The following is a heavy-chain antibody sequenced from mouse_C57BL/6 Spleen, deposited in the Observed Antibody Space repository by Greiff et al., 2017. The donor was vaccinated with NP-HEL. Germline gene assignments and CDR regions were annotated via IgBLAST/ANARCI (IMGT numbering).Heavy chain of an antibody. CDR2: IYPGDGDT. Sequence: QVQLQQSGPELVKPGASVKISCKASGYAFSSSWMNWVKQRPGKGLEWIGRIYPGDGDTNYNGKFKGKATLTADKSSSTAYMQLSSLTSEDSAVYFCARCDYEGWYFDVWGTGTTVTVSS. CDR3: ARCDYEGWYFDV. V-gene: IGHV1-82*01. CDR1: GYAFSSSW. J-gene: IGHJ1*03. D-gene: IGHD2-4*01.